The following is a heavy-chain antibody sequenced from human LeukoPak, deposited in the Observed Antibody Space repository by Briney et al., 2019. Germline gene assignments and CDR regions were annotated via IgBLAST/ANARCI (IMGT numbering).Heavy chain of an antibody. Sequence: GVSLRLSCAASGFTFSASAMHWVRQTSGKGLEWVGRIRSKANTYATAYAASVKGGFTISRDESKNTAYLEMNSLKIEDTAVYYCTRNWDYSDFFDYWGQGTLVTVSS. D-gene: IGHD4-11*01. CDR3: TRNWDYSDFFDY. J-gene: IGHJ4*02. V-gene: IGHV3-73*01. CDR2: IRSKANTYAT. CDR1: GFTFSASA.